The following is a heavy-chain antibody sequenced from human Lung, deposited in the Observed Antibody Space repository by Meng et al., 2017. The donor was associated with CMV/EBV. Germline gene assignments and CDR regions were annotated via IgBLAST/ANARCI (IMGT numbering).Heavy chain of an antibody. D-gene: IGHD5-18*01. J-gene: IGHJ4*02. Sequence: GEPLKISCAASGFTFSSYSMNWVRQAPGRGLEWVSSISSSSSYIYYADSVKGRFTISRDNAKNSLYLQMNSLRAEDTAVYYCARDNSYGDEYYFDYWGQGTLVTVSS. CDR1: GFTFSSYS. CDR3: ARDNSYGDEYYFDY. CDR2: ISSSSSYI. V-gene: IGHV3-21*01.